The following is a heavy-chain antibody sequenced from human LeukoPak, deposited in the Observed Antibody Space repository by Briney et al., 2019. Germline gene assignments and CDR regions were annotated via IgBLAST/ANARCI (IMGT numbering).Heavy chain of an antibody. Sequence: GGSLRLSCAASGFTFSSYGMSWVRQAPGKGLEWVLAISGSGGSTYYADSVKSRFTISRDNSKNTLYLQMNSLRAEDTAVYYCAKDTRWDYYYMDVWGKGTTVTISS. CDR1: GFTFSSYG. D-gene: IGHD4-23*01. CDR2: ISGSGGST. CDR3: AKDTRWDYYYMDV. V-gene: IGHV3-23*01. J-gene: IGHJ6*03.